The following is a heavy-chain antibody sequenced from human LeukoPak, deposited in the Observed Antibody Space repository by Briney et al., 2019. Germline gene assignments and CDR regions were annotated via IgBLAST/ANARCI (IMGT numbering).Heavy chain of an antibody. J-gene: IGHJ4*02. CDR3: APNGGGYNFYFDY. V-gene: IGHV4-39*01. CDR2: IYHSGNT. CDR1: GASITSSSYF. D-gene: IGHD5-24*01. Sequence: SGTLSLTCTVSGASITSSSYFWGWIRQPPGKGLEWIGSIYHSGNTYYNPSLKSRVTLSVDTSKNQYSLNLFSVTAADTAVYYCAPNGGGYNFYFDYWGQGTLVTVSS.